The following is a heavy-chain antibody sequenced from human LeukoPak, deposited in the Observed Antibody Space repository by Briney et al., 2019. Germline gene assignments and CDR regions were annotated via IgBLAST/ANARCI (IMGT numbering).Heavy chain of an antibody. V-gene: IGHV3-23*01. D-gene: IGHD4-17*01. CDR2: ISGPGGAP. Sequence: GGSLRLSCAASGFTFSSYAMSWVRQAPGKGLEWVSAISGPGGAPFYADSVKGRFIISRDNSNNMLYLQMNSLRADDTALYYCAINPVDYDDFDYWGQGTLVTVSS. CDR1: GFTFSSYA. J-gene: IGHJ4*02. CDR3: AINPVDYDDFDY.